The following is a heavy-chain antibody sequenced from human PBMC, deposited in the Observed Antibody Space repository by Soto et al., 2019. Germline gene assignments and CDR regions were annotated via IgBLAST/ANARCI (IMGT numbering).Heavy chain of an antibody. V-gene: IGHV3-30*18. J-gene: IGHJ5*02. CDR3: AKSGVVFSSGSHNWFDP. CDR1: GFTFSSYG. D-gene: IGHD3-22*01. Sequence: SGGSLRLSCAASGFTFSSYGMHWVRQAPGKGLEWVAVISYDGSNKYYADSVKGRFTISRDNSKNTLYLQMNSLRAEDTAVYYCAKSGVVFSSGSHNWFDPWGQGTLVTVSS. CDR2: ISYDGSNK.